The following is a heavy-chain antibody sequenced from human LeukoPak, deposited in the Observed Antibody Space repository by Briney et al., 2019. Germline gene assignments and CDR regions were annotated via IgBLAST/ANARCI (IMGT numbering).Heavy chain of an antibody. CDR3: AKKAGSGSYYYFDY. D-gene: IGHD3-10*01. J-gene: IGHJ4*02. V-gene: IGHV3-23*01. CDR2: ISGDGGSS. Sequence: PGGSLRLSCLASGFTFGDYPMHWVRQAPGKGLEWVSLISGDGGSSFQADSVKGRFTISRDNSKNTLYLQMNSLRAEDTAVYYCAKKAGSGSYYYFDYWGQGTLVTVSS. CDR1: GFTFGDYP.